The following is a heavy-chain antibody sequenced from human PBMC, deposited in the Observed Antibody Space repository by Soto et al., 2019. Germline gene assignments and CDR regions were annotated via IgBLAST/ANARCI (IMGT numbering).Heavy chain of an antibody. CDR3: ARLAAAAGQIDY. CDR2: IYYSGST. CDR1: GGSISSYY. Sequence: PSETLSFTCTVSGGSISSYYWSWIRQPPGKGLEWIGYIYYSGSTNYNPSLKSRVTISVDTSKNQFSLKLSSVTAADTAVYYCARLAAAAGQIDYWGQGTLVTVSS. V-gene: IGHV4-59*08. J-gene: IGHJ4*02. D-gene: IGHD6-13*01.